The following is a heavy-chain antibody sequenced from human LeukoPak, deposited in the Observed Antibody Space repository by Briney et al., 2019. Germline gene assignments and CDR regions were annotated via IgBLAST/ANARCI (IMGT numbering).Heavy chain of an antibody. CDR2: MNPNSGST. CDR1: GYTFTSYD. J-gene: IGHJ4*02. Sequence: ASVKVSCKASGYTFTSYDFNWVRQDPGQRVEWVGWMNPNSGSTGYAQKFQGRATITRNTSISTAYMELSGLRSEDTAVYYCARGRSTGYPYYFEYWGQGTLVTVSP. CDR3: ARGRSTGYPYYFEY. D-gene: IGHD5-12*01. V-gene: IGHV1-8*03.